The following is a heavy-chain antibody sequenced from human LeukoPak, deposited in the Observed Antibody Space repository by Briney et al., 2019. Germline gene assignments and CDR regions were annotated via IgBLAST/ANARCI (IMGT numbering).Heavy chain of an antibody. D-gene: IGHD6-6*01. CDR3: ARDDSSSSAGY. CDR2: ISSSSSYI. V-gene: IGHV3-21*01. Sequence: PGGSLRLSCAASGFTFSSYSMNWVRQAPGQGLEWVSSISSSSSYIYYADSVKGRFTISRDNAKNSLYLQMNSLRAEDTDVYYCARDDSSSSAGYWGQGTLATVSS. CDR1: GFTFSSYS. J-gene: IGHJ4*02.